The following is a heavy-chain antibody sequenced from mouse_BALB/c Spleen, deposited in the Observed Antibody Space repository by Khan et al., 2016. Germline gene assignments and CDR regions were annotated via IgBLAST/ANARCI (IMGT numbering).Heavy chain of an antibody. CDR2: INTYTGEP. J-gene: IGHJ4*01. V-gene: IGHV9-3-1*01. CDR1: GYTFTNYG. D-gene: IGHD2-1*01. Sequence: QIQLVQSGPELKKPGETVKISCKASGYTFTNYGMNWVKQAPGKGLKWMGWINTYTGEPTYADDFKGRFAFSLETSASTAYLQINNLKNEDTATYFCAREPHGNYYAMDYWGQGTSVTVAS. CDR3: AREPHGNYYAMDY.